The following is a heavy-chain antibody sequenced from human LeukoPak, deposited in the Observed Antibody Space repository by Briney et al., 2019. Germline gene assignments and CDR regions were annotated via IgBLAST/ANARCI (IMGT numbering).Heavy chain of an antibody. CDR1: GFTFHNYN. J-gene: IGHJ4*02. Sequence: GSLRLSCAGSGFTFHNYNMNLVRQAPGKGLEGASSISNTGNHIYYADSVKGRFTISRDNAKKSLYLQMNSLRVEDTAVYYCARAEWEGDKFDYWGQGTLVTVSS. V-gene: IGHV3-21*01. CDR3: ARAEWEGDKFDY. D-gene: IGHD1-26*01. CDR2: ISNTGNHI.